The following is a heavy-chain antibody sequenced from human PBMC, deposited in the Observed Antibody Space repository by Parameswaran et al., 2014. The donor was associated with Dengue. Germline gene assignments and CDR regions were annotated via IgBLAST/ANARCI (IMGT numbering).Heavy chain of an antibody. V-gene: IGHV5-51*01. D-gene: IGHD3-3*01. J-gene: IGHJ4*02. Sequence: VCQAPGKGLEWMGIIYPGDSDTRYSPSFQGQVTISADKSISTAYLQWSSLKASDTAMYYCARHHRTTPFRWSGHKKGDWGQGTLVTVSS. CDR3: ARHHRTTPFRWSGHKKGD. CDR2: IYPGDSDT.